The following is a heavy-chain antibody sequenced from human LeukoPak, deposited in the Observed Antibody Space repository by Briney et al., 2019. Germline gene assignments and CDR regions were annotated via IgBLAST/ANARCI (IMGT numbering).Heavy chain of an antibody. Sequence: GASVKVSCKVSGYTLTELSMHWVRQAPGQGLEWMGILNPSGGSTSYAQKFQGRVTMTRDTSTSTVYMELSSLRSEDTAVYYCARDRDKYKYFDYWGQGTLVTVSS. CDR2: LNPSGGST. CDR3: ARDRDKYKYFDY. J-gene: IGHJ4*02. D-gene: IGHD1-1*01. V-gene: IGHV1-46*01. CDR1: GYTLTELS.